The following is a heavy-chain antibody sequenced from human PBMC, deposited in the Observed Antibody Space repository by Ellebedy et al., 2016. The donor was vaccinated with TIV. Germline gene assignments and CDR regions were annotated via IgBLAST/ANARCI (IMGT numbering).Heavy chain of an antibody. CDR1: GYSFPTYW. CDR2: IDHTDSYT. V-gene: IGHV5-10-1*01. CDR3: ARHRLRYFDWFES. J-gene: IGHJ5*01. Sequence: GESLKISCKGSGYSFPTYWISWVRQMPGQGLAWMGKIDHTDSYTNYSPSFQGHVTISVDRSIGTAYLQWGSLKASDTAMYYCARHRLRYFDWFESWGQGTLVTVSS. D-gene: IGHD3-9*01.